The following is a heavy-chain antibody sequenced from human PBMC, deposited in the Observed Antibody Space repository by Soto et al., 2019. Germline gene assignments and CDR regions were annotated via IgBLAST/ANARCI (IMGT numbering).Heavy chain of an antibody. CDR3: AKGTYYYDSSGVDY. D-gene: IGHD3-22*01. CDR2: ISGSGGST. J-gene: IGHJ4*02. CDR1: GFTFGSYA. V-gene: IGHV3-23*01. Sequence: PGGSLRLSCAASGFTFGSYAMSWVRQAPGKGLEWVSAISGSGGSTYYADSVKGRFTISRDNSKNTLYLQMNSLRAEDTAVYYCAKGTYYYDSSGVDYWGQGTLVTVSS.